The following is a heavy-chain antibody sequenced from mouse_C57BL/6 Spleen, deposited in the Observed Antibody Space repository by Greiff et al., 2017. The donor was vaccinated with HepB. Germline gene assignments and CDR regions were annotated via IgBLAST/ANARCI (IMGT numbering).Heavy chain of an antibody. J-gene: IGHJ4*01. CDR3: ARHSFYYAMDY. D-gene: IGHD1-1*01. Sequence: EVQWVESGGGLVQPGGSLKLSCAASGFTFSDYYMYWVRQTPEKRLEWVAYISNGGGSTYYPDTVKGRFTISRDNAKNTLYLQMSRLKSEDTAMYYCARHSFYYAMDYWGQGTSVTVSS. CDR2: ISNGGGST. CDR1: GFTFSDYY. V-gene: IGHV5-12*01.